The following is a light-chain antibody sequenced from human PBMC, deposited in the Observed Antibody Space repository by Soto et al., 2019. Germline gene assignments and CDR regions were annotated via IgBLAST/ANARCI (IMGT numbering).Light chain of an antibody. Sequence: EIVLTQSPGTLSLSPGERATLSCRASQSVGNNYLAWYQQKPGQAPRFLIYDASSRATGIPDRFSGSGSGTDFTLTISRLEPEDFAVYCCQQYGSTPLIFGGGTKVEIK. J-gene: IGKJ4*01. CDR1: QSVGNNY. CDR2: DAS. V-gene: IGKV3-20*01. CDR3: QQYGSTPLI.